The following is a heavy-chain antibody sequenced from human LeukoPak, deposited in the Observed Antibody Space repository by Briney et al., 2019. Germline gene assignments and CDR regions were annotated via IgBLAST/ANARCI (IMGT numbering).Heavy chain of an antibody. J-gene: IGHJ4*02. V-gene: IGHV3-23*01. CDR3: AKSRGYSAYDFPDY. CDR2: ISGSAGST. CDR1: GFAFSRYA. Sequence: AGSLRLFYAASGFAFSRYAINCVRQAPGKGLEWVSGISGSAGSTYYADSVKGRFSISRDNSKNTLYLQMNSLRVEDTAVYYCAKSRGYSAYDFPDYWERGPLITASS. D-gene: IGHD5-12*01.